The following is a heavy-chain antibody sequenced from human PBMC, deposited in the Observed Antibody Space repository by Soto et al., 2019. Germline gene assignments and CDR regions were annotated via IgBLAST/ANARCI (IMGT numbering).Heavy chain of an antibody. CDR3: ARDDDLAGNGLDY. CDR2: IGKDGTNR. D-gene: IGHD4-4*01. Sequence: GGSLRLSCAAARFTFSSYGMHWVRQAPGEGLEWLAVIGKDGTNRDHADSVKGRFTISRDNSNSILYLQMHRLGADDTAIYYCARDDDLAGNGLDYWGQGTLVTVSS. J-gene: IGHJ4*02. V-gene: IGHV3-33*08. CDR1: RFTFSSYG.